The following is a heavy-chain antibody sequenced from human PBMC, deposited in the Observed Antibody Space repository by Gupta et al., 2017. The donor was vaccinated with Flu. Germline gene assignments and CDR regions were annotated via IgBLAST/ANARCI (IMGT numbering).Heavy chain of an antibody. V-gene: IGHV4-59*08. CDR3: ARQAVGFDS. D-gene: IGHD1-26*01. Sequence: LQSRVTISIDTSKNQFSLKLTSVTAADTAVYYCARQAVGFDSWGQGTLVTVSS. J-gene: IGHJ5*01.